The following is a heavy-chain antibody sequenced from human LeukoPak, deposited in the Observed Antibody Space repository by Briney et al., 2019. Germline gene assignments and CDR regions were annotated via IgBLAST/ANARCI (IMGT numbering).Heavy chain of an antibody. CDR1: GGSISSYY. CDR2: IYYSGST. Sequence: SETLSLTCTVSGGSISSYYWSWIRQPPGKGLEWIGYIYYSGSTNYNPSLKSRATISVDTSKNQFSLKLSSVTAADTAVYYCARRGLDILTENDAFDIWGQGTMVTVSS. CDR3: ARRGLDILTENDAFDI. J-gene: IGHJ3*02. D-gene: IGHD3-9*01. V-gene: IGHV4-59*08.